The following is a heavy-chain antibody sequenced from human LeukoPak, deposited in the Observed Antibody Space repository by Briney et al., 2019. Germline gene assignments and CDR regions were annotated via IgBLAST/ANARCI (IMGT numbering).Heavy chain of an antibody. D-gene: IGHD3-16*01. V-gene: IGHV3-74*01. Sequence: GGSLRLSCATSGFTFSTSWMHWVRQAPGKGLVWVSRINTDGNTRDYADSVKGRFTISRDNAKNTLYLQMNSLRAEDTAVYYCARDVWYLAFDIWGQGTMVTVSS. CDR1: GFTFSTSW. CDR3: ARDVWYLAFDI. J-gene: IGHJ3*02. CDR2: INTDGNTR.